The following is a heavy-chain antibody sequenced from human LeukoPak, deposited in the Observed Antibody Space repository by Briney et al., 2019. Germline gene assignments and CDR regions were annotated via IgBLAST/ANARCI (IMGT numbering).Heavy chain of an antibody. V-gene: IGHV4-59*08. CDR2: ISYTGST. J-gene: IGHJ3*02. D-gene: IGHD2/OR15-2a*01. Sequence: SETLSLTCTVSGGSIRNYHWSWIRQGPGKGLEWIGYISYTGSTKYNPSLKSRVTISVDTSKNQFTLELSSVTAADTAFYYCARHPLLVGITFHAAFHIWGLGTMVTVSS. CDR3: ARHPLLVGITFHAAFHI. CDR1: GGSIRNYH.